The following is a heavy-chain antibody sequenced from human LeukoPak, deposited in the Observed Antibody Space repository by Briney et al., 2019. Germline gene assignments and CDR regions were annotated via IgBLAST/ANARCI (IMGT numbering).Heavy chain of an antibody. CDR3: ARGFSVHYYDSS. CDR1: GYTFTSYD. J-gene: IGHJ4*02. D-gene: IGHD3-22*01. CDR2: MNPNSCNT. V-gene: IGHV1-8*01. Sequence: GASVKVSCKASGYTFTSYDINWVRQATGQGLEWMGWMNPNSCNTGYAQKFQGRVTMTRNTSISTAYMELSSLRSEDTAVYYCARGFSVHYYDSSWGQGTLVTVSS.